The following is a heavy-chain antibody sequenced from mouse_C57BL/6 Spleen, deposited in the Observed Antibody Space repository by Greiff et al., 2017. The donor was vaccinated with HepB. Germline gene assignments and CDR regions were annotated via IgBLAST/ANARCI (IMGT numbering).Heavy chain of an antibody. CDR2: ISSGGDYI. V-gene: IGHV5-9-1*02. J-gene: IGHJ2*01. CDR3: TRDNYGNPFNFDY. Sequence: EVKLMESGEGLVKPGGSLKLSCAASGFTFSSYAMSWVRQTPEKRLEWVAYISSGGDYIYYADTVKGRFTISRDNARNTLYLQMSSLKSEDTAMYYCTRDNYGNPFNFDYWGQGTTLTVSS. D-gene: IGHD2-1*01. CDR1: GFTFSSYA.